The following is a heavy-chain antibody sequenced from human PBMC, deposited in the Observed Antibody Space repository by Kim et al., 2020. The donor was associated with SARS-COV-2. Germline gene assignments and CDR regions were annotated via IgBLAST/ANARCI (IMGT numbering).Heavy chain of an antibody. D-gene: IGHD3-10*01. CDR3: GKGGDSSSGIYYSFDF. CDR2: ISGDAGGT. CDR1: GFTFSSYA. J-gene: IGHJ4*01. Sequence: GGSLRLSCAASGFTFSSYAMSWVRQAPGRGLEWVSAISGDAGGTFYADSVEGRFTISRDNSKNTLYLQMNSLRAEDAAVYYCGKGGDSSSGIYYSFDFWG. V-gene: IGHV3-23*01.